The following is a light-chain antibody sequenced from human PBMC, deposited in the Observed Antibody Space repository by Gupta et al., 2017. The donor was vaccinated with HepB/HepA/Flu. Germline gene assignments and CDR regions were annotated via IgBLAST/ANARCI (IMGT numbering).Light chain of an antibody. CDR1: SSNIGSNN. J-gene: IGLJ2*01. CDR2: SNN. CDR3: AAWDDSLNGWV. Sequence: QSVLTQPPSASGTPGQRVTISCSGSSSNIGSNNVNWYQQFPGTAPKLLIHSNNHRPSGVPDRFSGSKSGTSASLAISGLQSEDEADYDCAAWDDSLNGWVFGGGTKFTVL. V-gene: IGLV1-44*01.